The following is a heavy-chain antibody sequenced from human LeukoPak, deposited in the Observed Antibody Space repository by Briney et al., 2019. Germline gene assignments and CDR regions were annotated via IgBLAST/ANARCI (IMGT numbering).Heavy chain of an antibody. J-gene: IGHJ5*02. CDR2: ISSSSSYT. Sequence: GGSLRLSCAASGFTFSSYSMNWVRQAPGKGLEWVSSISSSSSYTYYADSVKGRFTISRDNAKNSLYLQMNSLRAEDTAVYYCARAAAAGTGWFDPWGQGTLVTVSS. V-gene: IGHV3-21*01. CDR1: GFTFSSYS. D-gene: IGHD6-13*01. CDR3: ARAAAAGTGWFDP.